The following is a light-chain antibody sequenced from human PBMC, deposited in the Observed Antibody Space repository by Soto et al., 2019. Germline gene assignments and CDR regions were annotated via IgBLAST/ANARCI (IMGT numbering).Light chain of an antibody. Sequence: DIQMTQSPSTLSASVGDRVTITCRASQSISSWLAWYQQKPGKAPKLLIYDASSLESGVPSRFSGSGSGTEFTLTIRSLQPDDFATYYCQQYNSYAGMYTFGQGTKLEIK. J-gene: IGKJ2*01. CDR3: QQYNSYAGMYT. V-gene: IGKV1-5*01. CDR2: DAS. CDR1: QSISSW.